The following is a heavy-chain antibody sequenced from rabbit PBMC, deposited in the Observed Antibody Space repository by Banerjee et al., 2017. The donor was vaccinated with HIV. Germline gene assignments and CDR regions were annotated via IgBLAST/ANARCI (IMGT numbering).Heavy chain of an antibody. D-gene: IGHD8-1*01. CDR2: IYAGSSGST. J-gene: IGHJ3*01. CDR3: ARDRDTGSVYYFDL. Sequence: QEQLEESGGDLVKPEGSLTLTCTASGFSFSSGFYVCWVRQAPGKGLEWIACIYAGSSGSTYYASWAKGRFTISKTSSTTVTLQMTSLTAADTATYFCARDRDTGSVYYFDLWGQGTLVTVS. V-gene: IGHV1S45*01. CDR1: GFSFSSGFY.